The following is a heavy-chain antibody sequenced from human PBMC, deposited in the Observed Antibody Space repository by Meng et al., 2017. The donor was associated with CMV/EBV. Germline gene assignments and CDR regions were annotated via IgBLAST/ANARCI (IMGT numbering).Heavy chain of an antibody. CDR3: ARHWARYCSGGSCYRHGMDV. V-gene: IGHV5-51*01. Sequence: ESLKISCKGSGYSFTSYWIGWVRQMPGKGLEWMGIIYPGDSDTRYSPSFQGQVTISADKSISTAYLQWSSLKASDTAMYYCARHWARYCSGGSCYRHGMDVWGQGTTVTVSS. D-gene: IGHD2-15*01. CDR2: IYPGDSDT. CDR1: GYSFTSYW. J-gene: IGHJ6*02.